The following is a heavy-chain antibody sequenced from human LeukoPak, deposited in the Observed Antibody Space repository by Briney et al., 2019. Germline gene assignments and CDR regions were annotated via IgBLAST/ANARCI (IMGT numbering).Heavy chain of an antibody. CDR2: IYSGGNT. CDR1: GFIVSSNY. Sequence: PGGSLRLSCEASGFIVSSNYMSWVRQAPGKGLEWVSIIYSGGNTYYADSVKGRFTISRDNSKNTLYLQVDSLKSEDTAVYYCARVGITLFGVVILWGQGTLVTVSS. V-gene: IGHV3-53*01. D-gene: IGHD3-3*01. J-gene: IGHJ4*02. CDR3: ARVGITLFGVVIL.